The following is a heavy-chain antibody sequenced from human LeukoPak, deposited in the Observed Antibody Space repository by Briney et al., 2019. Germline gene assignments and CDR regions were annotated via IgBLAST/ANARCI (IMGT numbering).Heavy chain of an antibody. CDR3: ARSYYDYVWGSYRTDY. D-gene: IGHD3-16*02. V-gene: IGHV3-7*01. J-gene: IGHJ4*02. CDR2: INQDGSEK. Sequence: GGSLRLSCAASGFTFSSYWMSWVRQAPGKGLEWVANINQDGSEKYYVDSVKGRFTISRDNAKNSLYLQMNSLRAEDTAVSYRARSYYDYVWGSYRTDYWGQGTLVTVSS. CDR1: GFTFSSYW.